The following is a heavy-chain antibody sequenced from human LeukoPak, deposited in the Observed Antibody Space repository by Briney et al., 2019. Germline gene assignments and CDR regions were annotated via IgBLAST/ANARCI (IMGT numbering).Heavy chain of an antibody. CDR2: INPNSGGT. D-gene: IGHD3-22*01. Sequence: PGASVKVSCKASGYTFTGYYMHWVRQAPGQGLEWMGWINPNSGGTNYAQKFQGRVTMTRDTSISIAYMELSRLRSDDTAVYYCARLYYYDSSGYYDPFDYWGQGTLVTVSP. CDR1: GYTFTGYY. V-gene: IGHV1-2*02. J-gene: IGHJ4*02. CDR3: ARLYYYDSSGYYDPFDY.